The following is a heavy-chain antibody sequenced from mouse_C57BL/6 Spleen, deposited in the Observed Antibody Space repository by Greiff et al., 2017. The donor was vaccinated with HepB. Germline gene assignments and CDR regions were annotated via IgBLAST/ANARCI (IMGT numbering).Heavy chain of an antibody. J-gene: IGHJ4*01. Sequence: DVQLVESGGGLVKPGGSLKLSCAASGFTFSSYAMSWVRQTPEKRLEWVATISDGGSYTYYPDNVKGRFTISRDNAKNNLYLQMSHLKSEDTAMYYCARDEDYYGSSFYAMDYWGQGTSVTVSS. D-gene: IGHD1-1*01. CDR3: ARDEDYYGSSFYAMDY. CDR2: ISDGGSYT. V-gene: IGHV5-4*01. CDR1: GFTFSSYA.